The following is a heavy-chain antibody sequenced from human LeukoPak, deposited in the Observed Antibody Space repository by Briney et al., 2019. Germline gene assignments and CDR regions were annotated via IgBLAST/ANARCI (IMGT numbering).Heavy chain of an antibody. CDR1: GFTFRSYG. V-gene: IGHV3-30*03. Sequence: GGSLRLSCAASGFTFRSYGMHWVRQAPGKGLEWVALISYDGNNKYYADSVKGRFTISRDNSKNTLYLQMNSLRAEDTAVYYCGRWLYSSGWAIDYWGQGTLVTVSS. CDR2: ISYDGNNK. D-gene: IGHD6-19*01. CDR3: GRWLYSSGWAIDY. J-gene: IGHJ4*02.